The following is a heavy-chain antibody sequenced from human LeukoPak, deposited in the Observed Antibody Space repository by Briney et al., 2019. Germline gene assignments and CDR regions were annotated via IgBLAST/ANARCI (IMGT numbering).Heavy chain of an antibody. D-gene: IGHD3-22*01. Sequence: GASVKVSCKASGGTFSSYAISWVRQAPGQGLEWMGIINPSGGSTSYAQKFQGRVTMTRDTSTSTVYMELSSLRSEDTAVYYCARVAAFHYDSSGYYHYDYWGQGTLVTVSS. V-gene: IGHV1-46*01. CDR2: INPSGGST. CDR3: ARVAAFHYDSSGYYHYDY. J-gene: IGHJ4*02. CDR1: GGTFSSYA.